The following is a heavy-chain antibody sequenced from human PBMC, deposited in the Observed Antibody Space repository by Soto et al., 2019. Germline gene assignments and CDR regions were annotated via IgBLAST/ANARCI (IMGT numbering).Heavy chain of an antibody. D-gene: IGHD4-4*01. CDR1: GFTFSSYA. J-gene: IGHJ6*02. V-gene: IGHV3-23*01. Sequence: EVQLLDSGGGLVQPGGSLRLSCAASGFTFSSYAMSWVRQAPGKGLECVSAISGSGGSTYYADSVKGRFTISRDNSKNTLYLQMNRLRAEDTAVYYCAKRIGTVTTSYYYYGMDVWGQGTTVTVSS. CDR2: ISGSGGST. CDR3: AKRIGTVTTSYYYYGMDV.